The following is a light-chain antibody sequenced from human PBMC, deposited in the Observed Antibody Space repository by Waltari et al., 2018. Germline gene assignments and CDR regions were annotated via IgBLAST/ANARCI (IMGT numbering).Light chain of an antibody. Sequence: QSVLTQPPSVSGAPGQRVTISCNGSRPNIGADYDVTWYQPLPGTAPNLLIYSNSNRPSGVPDRFSGSRSGTSASLAITGLQAEDEADYYCQSYDSSLSGSRVFGGGTKLTVL. CDR3: QSYDSSLSGSRV. J-gene: IGLJ3*02. CDR1: RPNIGADYD. CDR2: SNS. V-gene: IGLV1-40*01.